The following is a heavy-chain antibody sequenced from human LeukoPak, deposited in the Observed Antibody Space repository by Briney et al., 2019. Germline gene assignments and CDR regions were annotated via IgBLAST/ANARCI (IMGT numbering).Heavy chain of an antibody. CDR3: ARDLVVVVAATHDY. D-gene: IGHD2-15*01. V-gene: IGHV3-21*01. CDR2: ISSSSSYI. Sequence: GGSLRLSCAASGFTFSSYSMNWVRQAPGKGLEWVSSISSSSSYIYYADSVKGRFTISRDNAKNSLYLQTNSLRAEDTAVYYCARDLVVVVAATHDYWGQGTLVTVSS. CDR1: GFTFSSYS. J-gene: IGHJ4*02.